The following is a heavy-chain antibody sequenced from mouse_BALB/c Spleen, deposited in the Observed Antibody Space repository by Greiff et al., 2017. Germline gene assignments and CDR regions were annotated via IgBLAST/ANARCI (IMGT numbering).Heavy chain of an antibody. V-gene: IGHV2-4-1*01. CDR3: ARPYYGSSRYFDV. Sequence: QVQLQQSGPGLVQPSQSLSITCTVSGFSLTSYGVHWVRQSPGKGLEWLGVIWSGGSTDYNAAFISRLSISKDNSKSQVFFKMNSLQADDTAIYYCARPYYGSSRYFDVWGAGTTVTVSS. CDR2: IWSGGST. J-gene: IGHJ1*01. CDR1: GFSLTSYG. D-gene: IGHD1-1*01.